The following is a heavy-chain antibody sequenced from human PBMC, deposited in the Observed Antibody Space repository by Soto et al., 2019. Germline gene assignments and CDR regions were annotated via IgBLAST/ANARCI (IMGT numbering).Heavy chain of an antibody. CDR2: ISNSATTI. D-gene: IGHD6-19*01. CDR3: ARPGSGWYWDWYFDL. CDR1: GFTFSDYY. V-gene: IGHV3-11*01. Sequence: QVQLVESGGDLVKPGGSLRLSCAASGFTFSDYYMIWIRQAPGKGLEWVSYISNSATTIYYADSVKGRFPISRDNAKISLCLQVSSLRAEDTAVYYCARPGSGWYWDWYFDLWGRGTLVTVSS. J-gene: IGHJ2*01.